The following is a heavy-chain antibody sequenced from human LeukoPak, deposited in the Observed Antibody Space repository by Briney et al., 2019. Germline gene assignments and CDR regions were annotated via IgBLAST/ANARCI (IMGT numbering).Heavy chain of an antibody. CDR2: ISYDGNTQ. D-gene: IGHD3-22*01. V-gene: IGHV3-30*03. CDR3: ARDQYYSDSSGYPYDI. J-gene: IGHJ3*02. Sequence: GGSLRLSCAASGFIFSHYGMHWVRQAPGKGLEWVALISYDGNTQYYAESVKGRFTISRDTPKNTVYLEMNSLRPEDTAAYYCARDQYYSDSSGYPYDIWGQGTMVTVSS. CDR1: GFIFSHYG.